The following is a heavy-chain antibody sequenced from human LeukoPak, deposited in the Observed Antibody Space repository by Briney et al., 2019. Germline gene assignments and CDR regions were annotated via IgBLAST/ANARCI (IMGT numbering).Heavy chain of an antibody. D-gene: IGHD4-11*01. Sequence: GESLQISCKGSGYSFTSYWIGWVRPLPGKGLEWMGIIYPGDSDTRYSPSFQGQVTISADKSISTAYLQWSSLKASDTAMYYCARHRATVTTTGAYYYYGMDVWGQGTTVTVSS. CDR2: IYPGDSDT. V-gene: IGHV5-51*01. CDR3: ARHRATVTTTGAYYYYGMDV. J-gene: IGHJ6*02. CDR1: GYSFTSYW.